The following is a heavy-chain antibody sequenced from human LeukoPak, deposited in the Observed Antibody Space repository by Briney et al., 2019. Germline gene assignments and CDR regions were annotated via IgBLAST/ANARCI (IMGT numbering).Heavy chain of an antibody. D-gene: IGHD3-3*01. CDR2: IWYDGSNT. V-gene: IGHV3-33*01. CDR1: GFTFSSFG. J-gene: IGHJ4*02. Sequence: PGGSLRLSCVASGFTFSSFGMHWVRQAPGKGLEWVALIWYDGSNTYYADSVKGRFTISRDDSKNTVYLQMNSLRAEDRALYYCARGFLDFDSWGQGTLVIVSS. CDR3: ARGFLDFDS.